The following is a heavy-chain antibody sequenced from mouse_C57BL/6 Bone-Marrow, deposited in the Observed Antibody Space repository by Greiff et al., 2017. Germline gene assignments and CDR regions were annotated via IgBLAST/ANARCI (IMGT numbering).Heavy chain of an antibody. D-gene: IGHD1-1*01. J-gene: IGHJ1*03. CDR2: IDPEDGDT. CDR3: TSYYYGSSYRYFDV. V-gene: IGHV14-1*01. CDR1: GFNIKDYY. Sequence: VTLKESGAELVRPGASVKLSCTASGFNIKDYYMHWVKQRPEQGLEWIGRIDPEDGDTEYAPKFQGKATMTADTSSNTAYLQLSSLTSEDTAVYYCTSYYYGSSYRYFDVWGTGTTVTVSS.